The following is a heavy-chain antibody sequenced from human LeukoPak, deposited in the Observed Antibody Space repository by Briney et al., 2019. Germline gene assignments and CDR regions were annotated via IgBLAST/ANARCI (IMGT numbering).Heavy chain of an antibody. CDR2: IYSGGDT. D-gene: IGHD4-11*01. CDR3: ARDVEGHGYSKFDY. CDR1: EIIVSSSH. Sequence: PGGSLRLSCAASEIIVSSSHMIWVRQAPGKGLEWVSVIYSGGDTYYADSVKGRFTISRDNFKNTVYLQMNSLRVEDTAVYYCARDVEGHGYSKFDYWGQGTLVTVSS. J-gene: IGHJ4*02. V-gene: IGHV3-53*01.